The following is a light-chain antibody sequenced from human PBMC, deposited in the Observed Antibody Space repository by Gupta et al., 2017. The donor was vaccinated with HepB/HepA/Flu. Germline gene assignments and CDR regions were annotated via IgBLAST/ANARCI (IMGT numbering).Light chain of an antibody. CDR2: PAS. Sequence: DIQLTQSPPFLSASVGDRVTITCRASQGINSYLGWYQQKPGKVPKVLIYPASTLQSGVPSRFGGSGSGTEFTLTINSLQPEDVATYYCQQLNSYPLTFGPGTKVEIK. CDR1: QGINSY. J-gene: IGKJ3*01. CDR3: QQLNSYPLT. V-gene: IGKV1-9*01.